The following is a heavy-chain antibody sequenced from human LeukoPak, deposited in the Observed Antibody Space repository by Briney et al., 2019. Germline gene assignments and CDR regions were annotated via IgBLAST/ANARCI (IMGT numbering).Heavy chain of an antibody. J-gene: IGHJ4*02. D-gene: IGHD3-10*01. CDR1: GFTFSDFW. CDR2: RKEDGSEQ. V-gene: IGHV3-7*03. CDR3: ARGPNYGSRSDYFDY. Sequence: GGSLRLSCAASGFTFSDFWMNWVRQAPGKGLEWVANRKEDGSEQYCVDCVKGRFTISRDNAKNSLYLQMNSLRVEDTAVYYCARGPNYGSRSDYFDYWGQGTLVTVSS.